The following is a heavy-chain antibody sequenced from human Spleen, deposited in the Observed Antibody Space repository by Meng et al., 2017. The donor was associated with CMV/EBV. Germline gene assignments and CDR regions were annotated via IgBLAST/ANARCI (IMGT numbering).Heavy chain of an antibody. CDR2: VSYDGDNK. CDR3: VRDGQAGAKGLDF. CDR1: GLTFSSYA. Sequence: GGSLRLSCAVSGLTFSSYAMHWVRQAPGKGLEWVAIVSYDGDNKDYADSVKGRFTISRDNSKNTLYLQMCSLRPEDMAVYYCVRDGQAGAKGLDFWGQGTLVTVSS. D-gene: IGHD6-25*01. V-gene: IGHV3-30-3*01. J-gene: IGHJ4*02.